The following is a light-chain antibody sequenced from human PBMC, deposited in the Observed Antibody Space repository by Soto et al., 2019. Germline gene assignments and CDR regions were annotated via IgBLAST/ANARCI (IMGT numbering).Light chain of an antibody. CDR3: SSFASSNNWV. J-gene: IGLJ3*02. Sequence: QSVLTQPPSASGSPGQSVTISCTGTSSDIGGYNYVSWYQQHPGKAPKLMIFEVNKRPSGVPDRFSGSKSGNAASLTVSGLQADDEADYYCSSFASSNNWVFGGGTKVTVL. CDR2: EVN. CDR1: SSDIGGYNY. V-gene: IGLV2-8*01.